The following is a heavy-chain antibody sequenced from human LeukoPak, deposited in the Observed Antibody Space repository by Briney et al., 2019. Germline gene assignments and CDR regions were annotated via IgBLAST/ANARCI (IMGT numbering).Heavy chain of an antibody. CDR1: GGSISSYY. CDR2: VYSSGNT. J-gene: IGHJ4*02. D-gene: IGHD1-26*01. V-gene: IGHV4-59*12. Sequence: SETLSLTCTVSGGSISSYYWTWIRQPPGKGLEWIGYVYSSGNTNYNPSPKSRVTISVDTSKNQFSLKLSSVTAADTAVYYCARSGSWELDYWGQGTLVTVSS. CDR3: ARSGSWELDY.